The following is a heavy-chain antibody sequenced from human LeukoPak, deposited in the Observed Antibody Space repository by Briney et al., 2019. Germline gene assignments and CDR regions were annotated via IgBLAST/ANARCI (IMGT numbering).Heavy chain of an antibody. J-gene: IGHJ4*02. V-gene: IGHV4-39*07. CDR1: GGSISRSNYF. CDR2: IYYSGST. Sequence: SETLSLTCTVSGGSISRSNYFWGWIRQPPGKGLEWIGSIYYSGSTYYNPSLRSRATISVDRSKNQFSLKLSSVTAADTAVYYCASELGTGYSSSWTFDYWGQGTLVTVSS. CDR3: ASELGTGYSSSWTFDY. D-gene: IGHD6-13*01.